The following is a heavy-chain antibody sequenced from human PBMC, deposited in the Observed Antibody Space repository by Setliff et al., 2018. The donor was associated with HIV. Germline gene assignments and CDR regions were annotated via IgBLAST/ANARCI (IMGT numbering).Heavy chain of an antibody. D-gene: IGHD6-6*01. Sequence: PSETLSLTCAVYGGSFSGYYWNWIRQPPGKGLEWIGYIYYSGSTIYNPSLKSRVTISVDTSKNQFSLKLSSVTAADTAVYYCARRPYYFDSWGQGTLVTVSS. CDR1: GGSFSGYY. CDR3: ARRPYYFDS. V-gene: IGHV4-34*01. CDR2: IYYSGST. J-gene: IGHJ4*02.